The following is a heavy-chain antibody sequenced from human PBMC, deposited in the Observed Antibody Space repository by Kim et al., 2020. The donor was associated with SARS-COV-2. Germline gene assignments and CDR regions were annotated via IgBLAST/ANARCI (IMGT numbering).Heavy chain of an antibody. Sequence: SETLSLTCAVYGGSFSGYYWSWIRQPPGEGLEWIGEINHSGSTNYNPSLKSRVTISVDTSKNQFSLKLNSVTAADTAVYYCARGPKYDLLYYYYGVDVWG. CDR1: GGSFSGYY. CDR2: INHSGST. CDR3: ARGPKYDLLYYYYGVDV. D-gene: IGHD1-1*01. J-gene: IGHJ6*01. V-gene: IGHV4-34*01.